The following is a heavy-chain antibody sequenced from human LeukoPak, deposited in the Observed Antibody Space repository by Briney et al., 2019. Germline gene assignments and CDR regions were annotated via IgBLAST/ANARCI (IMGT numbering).Heavy chain of an antibody. CDR1: GGSISSGGYY. J-gene: IGHJ5*02. CDR3: ARTEDDYGDYHANWFDP. V-gene: IGHV4-31*03. CDR2: IYYSGST. Sequence: SETLSLTCTVSGGSISSGGYYWSWVRQHPGKGLEWIGYIYYSGSTYYNPSLKSRVTISVDTSKNQFSLKLSSVTAADTAVYYCARTEDDYGDYHANWFDPWGQGTLVTVSS. D-gene: IGHD4-17*01.